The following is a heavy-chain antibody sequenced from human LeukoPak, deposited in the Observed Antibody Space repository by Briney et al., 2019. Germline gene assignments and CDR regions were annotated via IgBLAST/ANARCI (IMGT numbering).Heavy chain of an antibody. D-gene: IGHD6-13*01. V-gene: IGHV4-59*01. CDR2: IYYSGST. CDR3: ARGPGIAAAGHGFDY. J-gene: IGHJ4*02. Sequence: PSETLSLTCTVSGYTISTGYYWSWIRQPPGQGLEWIGYIYYSGSTNYNPSLKSRVTISVDTSKNQFSLKLSSVTAADTAVYYCARGPGIAAAGHGFDYWGQGTLVTVSS. CDR1: GYTISTGYY.